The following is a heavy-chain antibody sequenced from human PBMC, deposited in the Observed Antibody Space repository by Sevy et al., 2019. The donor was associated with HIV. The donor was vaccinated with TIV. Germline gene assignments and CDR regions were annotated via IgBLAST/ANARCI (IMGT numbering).Heavy chain of an antibody. V-gene: IGHV3-11*01. CDR2: ISSSGSTI. CDR3: ARADTYYDFWSGYYMYYYYGMDV. D-gene: IGHD3-3*01. J-gene: IGHJ6*02. CDR1: GFTFSDYY. Sequence: GGSLRLSCAASGFTFSDYYMSWIRQAPGKGLEWVSYISSSGSTIYYADSVKGRFTISRDNAKNSLYLQMNSLRAEGTAVYYCARADTYYDFWSGYYMYYYYGMDVWGQGTTVTVSS.